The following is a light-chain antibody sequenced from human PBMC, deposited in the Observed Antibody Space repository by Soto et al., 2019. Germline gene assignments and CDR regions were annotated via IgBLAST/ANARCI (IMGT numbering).Light chain of an antibody. CDR1: QGIDNW. CDR2: VAS. Sequence: DIQMTQSPSSVSASVGDRVTITCRASQGIDNWLAWYQQKPGKAPKLLIYVASNLQSGVPSRFSGSGSGTEFTLTISSLQPEDFATYYCQESYGTHWTFGQGTKVDIK. CDR3: QESYGTHWT. J-gene: IGKJ1*01. V-gene: IGKV1-12*01.